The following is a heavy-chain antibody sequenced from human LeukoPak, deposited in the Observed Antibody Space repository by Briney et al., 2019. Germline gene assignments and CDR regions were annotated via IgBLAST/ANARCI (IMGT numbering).Heavy chain of an antibody. CDR3: AKDGETYYYGSGSYYGHFDY. CDR1: GFTFTSYD. J-gene: IGHJ4*02. CDR2: IRYDGSNK. V-gene: IGHV3-30*02. Sequence: GGSLRLSCAASGFTFTSYDMHWVRQAPGKGLEWVAFIRYDGSNKYYADSVKGRFTISRDNSKNTLYLQMNSLRAEDTAVYYCAKDGETYYYGSGSYYGHFDYWGQGTLVTVSS. D-gene: IGHD3-10*01.